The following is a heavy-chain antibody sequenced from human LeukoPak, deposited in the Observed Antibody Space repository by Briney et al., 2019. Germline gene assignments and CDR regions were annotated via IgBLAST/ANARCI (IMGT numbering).Heavy chain of an antibody. Sequence: GGSLRLSCAASGFTFSSYGMHWVRQAPGKGLEWVAVIWYDGSNKYYADSVKGRFTISRDNSKNTLYLQMNSLRAEDTAVYYCARGFYYDSSGYYYKSDIFDYWGQGTLTTVSS. D-gene: IGHD3-22*01. CDR2: IWYDGSNK. J-gene: IGHJ4*02. CDR1: GFTFSSYG. CDR3: ARGFYYDSSGYYYKSDIFDY. V-gene: IGHV3-33*01.